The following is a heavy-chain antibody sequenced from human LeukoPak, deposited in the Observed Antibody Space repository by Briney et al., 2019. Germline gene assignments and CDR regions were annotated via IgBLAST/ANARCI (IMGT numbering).Heavy chain of an antibody. D-gene: IGHD2-2*01. CDR3: APHLSVVIPAAQYGMDV. CDR1: GFTFSSYW. Sequence: GGSLRLSCAASGFTFSSYWMHWVRQAPGKGLVWVSRINSDGSSTSYADSVKGRFTISRDNAKNTLFLPMNSLRAEDTAVYYCAPHLSVVIPAAQYGMDVWGQGTTVTVSS. V-gene: IGHV3-74*01. J-gene: IGHJ6*02. CDR2: INSDGSST.